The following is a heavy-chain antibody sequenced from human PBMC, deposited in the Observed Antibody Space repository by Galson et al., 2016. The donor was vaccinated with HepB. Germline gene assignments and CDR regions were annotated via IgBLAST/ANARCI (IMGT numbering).Heavy chain of an antibody. CDR1: GFTFSSYA. D-gene: IGHD6-13*01. J-gene: IGHJ5*02. Sequence: SLRLSCAASGFTFSSYAMNWVRQAPGKGLVWVSAISGTGGSTYYGDSVKGRFTISRDNSKNTLYLQMNSLRAEDTAVYYCAKGNEESNSGSSWYNWFDPWGQGTLVTVSS. CDR3: AKGNEESNSGSSWYNWFDP. CDR2: ISGTGGST. V-gene: IGHV3-23*01.